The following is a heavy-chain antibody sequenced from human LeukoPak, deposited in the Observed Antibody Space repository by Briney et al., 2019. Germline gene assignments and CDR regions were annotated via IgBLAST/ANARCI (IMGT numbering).Heavy chain of an antibody. CDR2: ISSGGSTI. V-gene: IGHV3-48*03. J-gene: IGHJ4*02. CDR1: GFTFSSYA. CDR3: ARGSPTYLDY. Sequence: GGSLRLSCAASGFTFSSYAMNWVRQAPGKGLEWVSYISSGGSTIYYADSVKGRFTISRDNARNSLYLQMNSLRAEDTAVYYCARGSPTYLDYWGQGTLVTVSS.